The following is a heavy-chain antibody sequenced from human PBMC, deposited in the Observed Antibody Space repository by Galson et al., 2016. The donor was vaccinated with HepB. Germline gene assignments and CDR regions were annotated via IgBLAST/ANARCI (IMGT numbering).Heavy chain of an antibody. CDR2: IKRDGSDS. CDR1: GFTFSNYW. V-gene: IGHV3-7*03. J-gene: IGHJ4*02. Sequence: SLRLSCAASGFTFSNYWMTWVRQAPGKGLEWVANIKRDGSDSHSADSVQGRFTISRDNAENSLFLEMNSLRVEDTATYYCVRGAGWVFDSWGQGTLVTVSS. D-gene: IGHD1-26*01. CDR3: VRGAGWVFDS.